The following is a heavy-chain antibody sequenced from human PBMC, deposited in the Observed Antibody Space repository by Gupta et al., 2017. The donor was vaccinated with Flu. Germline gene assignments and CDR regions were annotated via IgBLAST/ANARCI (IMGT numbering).Heavy chain of an antibody. V-gene: IGHV3-33*01. CDR2: IWYDGSNK. D-gene: IGHD1-26*01. CDR3: ARKRMEWSSGSYYYYGMDV. J-gene: IGHJ6*02. CDR1: SSYG. Sequence: SSYGMHWVHQAPGKGLEWVAVIWYDGSNKYYADSVKGRFTISRDNSKNTLYLQMNSLRAEDTAVYYCARKRMEWSSGSYYYYGMDVWGQGTTVTVSS.